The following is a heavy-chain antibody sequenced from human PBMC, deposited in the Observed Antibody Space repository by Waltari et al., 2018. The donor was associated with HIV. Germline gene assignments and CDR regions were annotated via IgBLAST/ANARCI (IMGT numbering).Heavy chain of an antibody. Sequence: QVRLVQSAAEVKESGSSVKVSCKASGGNINDYAFSWVRQAPGQGLEWRGGIIPVLGGSTNYAQKFQDTVTITADTSTNTVYMALSSLRSDDTALYYCARDHGGGAAAGGPPYQYYLDVWGQGTSVTVSS. J-gene: IGHJ6*02. CDR3: ARDHGGGAAAGGPPYQYYLDV. V-gene: IGHV1-69*06. CDR2: IIPVLGGST. D-gene: IGHD3-16*01. CDR1: GGNINDYA.